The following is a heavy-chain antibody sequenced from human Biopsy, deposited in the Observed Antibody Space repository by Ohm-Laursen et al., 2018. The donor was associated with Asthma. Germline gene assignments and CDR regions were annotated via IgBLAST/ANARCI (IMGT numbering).Heavy chain of an antibody. V-gene: IGHV4-34*01. CDR2: IDQIGYT. J-gene: IGHJ5*02. Sequence: GTLSLTCTVSGGYLTGHYWNWIRQPPGKGLEWIGEIDQIGYTNYNPSLKSRVAISADPSKNQFHLNLSSVTAADTAVYFCARGQGRGIQLWSLDAWGQGILVTVSS. CDR1: GGYLTGHY. D-gene: IGHD5-18*01. CDR3: ARGQGRGIQLWSLDA.